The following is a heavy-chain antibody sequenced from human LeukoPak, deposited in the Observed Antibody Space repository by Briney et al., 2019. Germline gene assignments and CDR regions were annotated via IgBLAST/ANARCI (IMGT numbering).Heavy chain of an antibody. V-gene: IGHV4-39*07. CDR3: ARDKRRQWPPYYFDY. J-gene: IGHJ4*02. CDR1: GGSISTSNYY. Sequence: SETLSLTCTVSGGSISTSNYYWGWIRQPPGKGLEWIGNIFYSGSTYYSPSLRSRDTISVDTSKNQLSLKLSSVTAADTAVYYCARDKRRQWPPYYFDYWGQGTLVTVSS. CDR2: IFYSGST. D-gene: IGHD6-19*01.